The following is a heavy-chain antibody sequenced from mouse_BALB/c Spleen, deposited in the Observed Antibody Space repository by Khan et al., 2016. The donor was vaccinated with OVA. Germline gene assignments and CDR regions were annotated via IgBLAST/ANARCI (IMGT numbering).Heavy chain of an antibody. J-gene: IGHJ3*01. V-gene: IGHV1-77*01. CDR2: ISPGSGDT. CDR3: ARRNYFGYTFAY. CDR1: GYTFTDYY. Sequence: QVQLQQPGAELARPGASVKLSCKASGYTFTDYYINWVKQRTGQGLEWIGEISPGSGDTYYNEKFKGKATLTADKSYSTVYMQLSSLTAEASAVYFCARRNYFGYTFAYWGQGTLVTVSA. D-gene: IGHD1-2*01.